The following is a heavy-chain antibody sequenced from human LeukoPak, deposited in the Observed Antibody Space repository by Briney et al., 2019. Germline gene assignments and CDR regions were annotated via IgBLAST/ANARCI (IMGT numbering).Heavy chain of an antibody. CDR1: GYIFTGYY. V-gene: IGHV1-2*02. CDR2: INSNNGDT. D-gene: IGHD5-24*01. J-gene: IGHJ4*02. CDR3: ARDGDGYNLD. Sequence: ASVKVSCKASGYIFTGYYLHWVRQAPGQGLEWVGGINSNNGDTHYAQNFQGRVTMTRNTSISTAYMELSRLGSDDTAVYYCARDGDGYNLDWGQGTLVTVSS.